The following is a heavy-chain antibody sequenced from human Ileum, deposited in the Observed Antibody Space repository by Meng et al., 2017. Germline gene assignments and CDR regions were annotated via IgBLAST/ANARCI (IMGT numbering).Heavy chain of an antibody. CDR3: VRVRYLPDY. Sequence: VQLVESGGGVVQPGWSLRLSCAASGFIFNTFQMHWLRQVPGEGLVWVSRVNGYGSAPIYAVSVKGGFTMSRDNAKNTVDLQMNSLRLYDTAVYYCVRVRYLPDYWGQGTLVTVSS. CDR1: GFIFNTFQ. V-gene: IGHV3-74*01. CDR2: VNGYGSAP. J-gene: IGHJ4*02. D-gene: IGHD2-21*01.